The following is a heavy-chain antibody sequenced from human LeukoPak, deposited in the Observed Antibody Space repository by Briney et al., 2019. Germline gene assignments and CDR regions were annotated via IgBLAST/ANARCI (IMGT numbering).Heavy chain of an antibody. Sequence: SETLSLTCAVYGGSFSGYYWSWIRQPPGKQLEWIGEINHSGSTNYNPSLKSRVTISVDTSKNQFSLKLSSVTAADTAVYYCARTSLYYDSSGYYFDYWGQGTLVTVSS. CDR3: ARTSLYYDSSGYYFDY. J-gene: IGHJ4*02. CDR2: INHSGST. D-gene: IGHD3-22*01. CDR1: GGSFSGYY. V-gene: IGHV4-34*01.